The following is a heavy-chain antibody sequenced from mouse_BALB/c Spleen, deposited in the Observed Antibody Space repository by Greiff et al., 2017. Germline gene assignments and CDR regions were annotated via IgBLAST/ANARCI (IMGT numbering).Heavy chain of an antibody. J-gene: IGHJ2*01. CDR2: ISSGSSTI. CDR3: AREGDGNYDFDY. V-gene: IGHV5-17*02. Sequence: DVMLVESGGGLVQPGGSRKLSCAASGFTFSSFGMHWVRQAPEKGLEWVAYISSGSSTIYYADKVKGRFTISRDNPKNTLFLQMTSLRSEDTAMYYCAREGDGNYDFDYWGQGTTLTVSS. CDR1: GFTFSSFG. D-gene: IGHD2-1*01.